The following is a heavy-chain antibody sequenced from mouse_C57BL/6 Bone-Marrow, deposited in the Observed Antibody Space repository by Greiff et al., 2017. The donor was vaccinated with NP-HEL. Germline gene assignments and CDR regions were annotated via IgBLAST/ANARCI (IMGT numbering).Heavy chain of an antibody. J-gene: IGHJ3*01. CDR3: ARAGVLRYPGFAY. D-gene: IGHD1-1*01. Sequence: EVMLVESGPELVKPGASVKMSCKASGYTFTDYNMHWVKQSHGKSLEWIGYINPNNGGTSYNQKFKGKATLTVNKSSSTAYMELRSLTSEDSAVYYCARAGVLRYPGFAYWGQGTLVTVSA. CDR1: GYTFTDYN. CDR2: INPNNGGT. V-gene: IGHV1-22*01.